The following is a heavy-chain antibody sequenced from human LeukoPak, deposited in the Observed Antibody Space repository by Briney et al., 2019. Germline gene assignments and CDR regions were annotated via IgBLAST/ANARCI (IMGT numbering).Heavy chain of an antibody. J-gene: IGHJ4*02. V-gene: IGHV3-11*01. CDR1: GLTFRDSY. CDR3: ARETYYYASSDYYSPGGFDF. D-gene: IGHD3-22*01. Sequence: GGSLRLSCAASGLTFRDSYMTWIRQAPGKGLEWVSSISTGGGTIYYSDSVKGRFTISRDNAQNSLYLQMNSLRAEDTAVYYCARETYYYASSDYYSPGGFDFWGRGALVTVSS. CDR2: ISTGGGTI.